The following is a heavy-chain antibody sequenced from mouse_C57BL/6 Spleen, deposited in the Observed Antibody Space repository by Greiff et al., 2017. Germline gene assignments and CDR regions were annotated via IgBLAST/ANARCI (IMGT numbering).Heavy chain of an antibody. J-gene: IGHJ4*01. V-gene: IGHV5-12*01. CDR1: GFTFSDYY. Sequence: EVMLVESGGGLVQPGGSLKLSCAASGFTFSDYYMYWVRQTPEKRLEWVAYISNGGGSTYYPDTVKGRFTISRDNAKDTLYLQMDRLKCEDTAMYYSARPRVYYKYDVGKNAMDDWGQGTSVTVSS. D-gene: IGHD2-14*01. CDR3: ARPRVYYKYDVGKNAMDD. CDR2: ISNGGGST.